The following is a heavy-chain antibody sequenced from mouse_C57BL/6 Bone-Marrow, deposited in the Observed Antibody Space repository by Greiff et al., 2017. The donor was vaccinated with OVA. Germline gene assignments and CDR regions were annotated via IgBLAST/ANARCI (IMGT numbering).Heavy chain of an antibody. V-gene: IGHV1-7*01. D-gene: IGHD1-1*01. CDR2: INPSSGYN. J-gene: IGHJ3*01. CDR1: GYTFTSYW. Sequence: QVQLQQSGAELAKPGASVKLSCKASGYTFTSYWMHWVKQRPGQGLEWIGYINPSSGYNKYNQKFKDKATLTADKSSSTAYMQLSILTYEASAVYYCASRGSSYVWFAYWGQGTLVTVSA. CDR3: ASRGSSYVWFAY.